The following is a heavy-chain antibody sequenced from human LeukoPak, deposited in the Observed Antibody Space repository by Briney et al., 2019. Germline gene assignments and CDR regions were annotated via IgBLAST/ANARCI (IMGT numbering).Heavy chain of an antibody. CDR2: LRSDGNGK. Sequence: GGSLRLSCAASGFTFTRHGIHWVHQAPGKGLEWVAFLRSDGNGKNYANSVKGRFTISSDNSQNMVFLQMNSLRPEDTAVYYCAKDVPNWAVDYWGQGTLVTVSS. CDR3: AKDVPNWAVDY. V-gene: IGHV3-30*02. J-gene: IGHJ4*01. D-gene: IGHD7-27*01. CDR1: GFTFTRHG.